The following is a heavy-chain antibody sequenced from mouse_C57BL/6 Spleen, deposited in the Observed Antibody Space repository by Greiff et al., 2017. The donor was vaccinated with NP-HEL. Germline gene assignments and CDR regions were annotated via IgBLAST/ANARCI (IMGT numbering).Heavy chain of an antibody. J-gene: IGHJ1*03. CDR2: IYPSDSET. Sequence: QVQLQQPGAELVRPGSSVKLSCKASGYTFTSYWMDWVKQRPGQGLEWIGNIYPSDSETHYNQKFKDKATLTVDKSSSTAYMQLSSLTSEDSAVYYCARSGGNYDWYFGVWGTGTTVTVSS. CDR1: GYTFTSYW. V-gene: IGHV1-61*01. CDR3: ARSGGNYDWYFGV. D-gene: IGHD1-1*01.